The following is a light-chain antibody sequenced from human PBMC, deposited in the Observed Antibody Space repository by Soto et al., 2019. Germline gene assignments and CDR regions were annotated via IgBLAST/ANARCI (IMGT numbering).Light chain of an antibody. CDR2: GAS. Sequence: EIVLTQSPGTLSLSPGERATLSCRASQSVGSTNLAWYQQKLGQAPRLLIYGASSRATGIPDRFSGSGSGTDFTLTISSLQSEDFAVYYCQQYNNWPPITFGQGTRLEIK. CDR3: QQYNNWPPIT. V-gene: IGKV3-20*01. CDR1: QSVGSTN. J-gene: IGKJ5*01.